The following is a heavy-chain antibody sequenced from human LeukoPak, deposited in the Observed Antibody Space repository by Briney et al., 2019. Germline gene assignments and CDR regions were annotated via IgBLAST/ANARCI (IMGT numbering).Heavy chain of an antibody. CDR2: IYYSGST. CDR3: ARDLLNEGNHLDY. D-gene: IGHD4-23*01. J-gene: IGHJ4*02. CDR1: GGSISSGDYY. Sequence: PSQTLSLTCTVSGGSISSGDYYWSWIRQPPGKGLEWIGYIYYSGSTYYNPSLKSRVTISVDTSKNQFSLKLSSVTATDTAVYYCARDLLNEGNHLDYWGQGTLVTVSS. V-gene: IGHV4-30-4*01.